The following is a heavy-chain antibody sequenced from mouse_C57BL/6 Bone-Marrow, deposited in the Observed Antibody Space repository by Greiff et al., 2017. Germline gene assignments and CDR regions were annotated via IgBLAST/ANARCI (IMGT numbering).Heavy chain of an antibody. Sequence: QVQLQQSGPGLVQPSQSLSITCTVSGFSLTSYGVHWVRQSPGKGLEWLGVIWSGGSTDYNAAFISRLSISKDNSKSQVFFKLNSLQADDTAIYYCARWDTTVNYYAMDYWGQGTSVTVSS. J-gene: IGHJ4*01. D-gene: IGHD1-1*01. CDR3: ARWDTTVNYYAMDY. CDR2: IWSGGST. V-gene: IGHV2-2*01. CDR1: GFSLTSYG.